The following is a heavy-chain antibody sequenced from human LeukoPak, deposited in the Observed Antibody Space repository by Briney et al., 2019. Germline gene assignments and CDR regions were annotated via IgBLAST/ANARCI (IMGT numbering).Heavy chain of an antibody. CDR1: GYSISNGYY. Sequence: SETLSLTCSVSGYSISNGYYWGWIRQPPGKGLEWIGSRYHSGSTYYNPSLKSRVTISVDTSKNQFSLKLSSVTAADTAVYYCARVRLYSGYDYLDYWGQGTLVTVSS. CDR2: RYHSGST. CDR3: ARVRLYSGYDYLDY. D-gene: IGHD5-12*01. J-gene: IGHJ4*02. V-gene: IGHV4-38-2*02.